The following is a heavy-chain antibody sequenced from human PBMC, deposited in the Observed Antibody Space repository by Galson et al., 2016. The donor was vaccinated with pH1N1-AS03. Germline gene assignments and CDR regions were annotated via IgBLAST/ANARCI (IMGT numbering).Heavy chain of an antibody. CDR1: GFTFTDFA. V-gene: IGHV3-23*01. Sequence: LRLSCATSGFTFTDFAVSWVRQAPGRGLEWVSATSSSGGSTFYAESVKGRFAISRDYSKNTVDLQMNSLRAEDTAVYYCAKDRNDYRLHYFSGSDVWGQGTTVIVSS. D-gene: IGHD1-1*01. CDR3: AKDRNDYRLHYFSGSDV. J-gene: IGHJ6*02. CDR2: TSSSGGST.